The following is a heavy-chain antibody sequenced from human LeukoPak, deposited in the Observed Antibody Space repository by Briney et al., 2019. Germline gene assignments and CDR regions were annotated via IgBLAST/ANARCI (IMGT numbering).Heavy chain of an antibody. V-gene: IGHV1-24*01. CDR1: GYTLTELS. CDR2: FDPEDGET. J-gene: IGHJ6*02. Sequence: ASVKVPCKVSGYTLTELSMHWVRQAPGKGLEWMGGFDPEDGETIYAQKFQGRVTMTEDTSTDTAYMELSSLRSEDTAVYYCATSPIGYCSSTSCKGYYYYGMDVWGQGTTVTVSS. CDR3: ATSPIGYCSSTSCKGYYYYGMDV. D-gene: IGHD2-2*01.